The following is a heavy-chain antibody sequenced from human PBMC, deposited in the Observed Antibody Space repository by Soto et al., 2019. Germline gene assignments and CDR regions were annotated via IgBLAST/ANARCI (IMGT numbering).Heavy chain of an antibody. V-gene: IGHV3-49*03. Sequence: EVQLVESGGGLVQPGRSLRLSCTASGFTFGDYAMSWFRQAPGKGLEWVGFIRSKAYGGTTEYAASVKGRFTISRDDSKSIAYLQMNSLKTEDTAVYYCTTLTSVLGYCSSTSCYEENSRDYWGQGTLVTVSS. CDR2: IRSKAYGGTT. CDR1: GFTFGDYA. J-gene: IGHJ4*02. D-gene: IGHD2-2*01. CDR3: TTLTSVLGYCSSTSCYEENSRDY.